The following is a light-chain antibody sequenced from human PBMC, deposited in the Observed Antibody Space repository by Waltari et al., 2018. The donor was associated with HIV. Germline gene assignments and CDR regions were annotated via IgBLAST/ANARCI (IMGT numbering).Light chain of an antibody. V-gene: IGLV3-21*01. Sequence: SYVLTQPPSVSVAPGKTATITCGGNNIGFKSVHWSQERPGQAPVLVISYGSDRPSGIPERFSGSNSGNTATLTISRVEGGDEATYSCQVWEINSDHPWVFGGGTKLTVL. J-gene: IGLJ3*02. CDR1: NIGFKS. CDR3: QVWEINSDHPWV. CDR2: YGS.